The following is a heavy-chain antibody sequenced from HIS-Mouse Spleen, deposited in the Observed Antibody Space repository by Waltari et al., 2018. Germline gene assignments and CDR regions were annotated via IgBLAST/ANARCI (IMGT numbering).Heavy chain of an antibody. Sequence: QLQLQESGPGLVKPSETLSLTCTVSGGSISSSSYYWGWIRQPPGKGLEWIGSIFYSGTTSYNPSLKGRFTISVDTSKNQFSLKLSSVTAADTAVYYCAREIPYSSSWYDWYFDLWGRGTLVTVSS. CDR2: IFYSGTT. CDR1: GGSISSSSYY. J-gene: IGHJ2*01. V-gene: IGHV4-39*07. CDR3: AREIPYSSSWYDWYFDL. D-gene: IGHD6-13*01.